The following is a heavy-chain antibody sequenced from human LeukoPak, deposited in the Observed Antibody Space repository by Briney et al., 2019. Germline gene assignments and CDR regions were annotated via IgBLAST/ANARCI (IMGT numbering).Heavy chain of an antibody. J-gene: IGHJ6*03. CDR3: ARADIVPAGIYYYYMDV. D-gene: IGHD2-2*01. V-gene: IGHV3-66*02. CDR2: IYSGGST. CDR1: GFTVSSNY. Sequence: GGSLRLSCAASGFTVSSNYMSWVRQAPGKGLEWVSVIYSGGSTYYADSVKGRFTISRDNSKNTLYLQMNSLRAEDTAVYYCARADIVPAGIYYYYMDVWGKGTTVTVSS.